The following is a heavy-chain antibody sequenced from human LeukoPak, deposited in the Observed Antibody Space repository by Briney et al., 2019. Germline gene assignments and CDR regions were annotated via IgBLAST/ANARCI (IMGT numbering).Heavy chain of an antibody. Sequence: ASVTVSCTASGYTFTSYAMHWVRQAPGQRLEWMGWINAGNGNTKYSQKFQGRVTITRDTSATTAYMELSSLRSEDTAVYYCARVKVQDHGIYYYGMDVWGQGTTVNVSS. V-gene: IGHV1-3*01. D-gene: IGHD1-14*01. CDR1: GYTFTSYA. J-gene: IGHJ6*02. CDR3: ARVKVQDHGIYYYGMDV. CDR2: INAGNGNT.